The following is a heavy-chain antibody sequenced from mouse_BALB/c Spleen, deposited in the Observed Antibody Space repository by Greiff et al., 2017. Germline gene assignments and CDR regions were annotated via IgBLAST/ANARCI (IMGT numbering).Heavy chain of an antibody. J-gene: IGHJ1*01. Sequence: VQLQQSGPGLVKPSQSLSLTCTVTGYSITSDYAWNWIRQFPGNKLEWMGYISYSGSTSYNPSLKSRISITRDTSKNQFFLQLNSVTTEDTATYYCARISTGTRWYFDVWGAGTTVTVSS. CDR1: GYSITSDYA. CDR2: ISYSGST. V-gene: IGHV3-2*02. D-gene: IGHD4-1*02. CDR3: ARISTGTRWYFDV.